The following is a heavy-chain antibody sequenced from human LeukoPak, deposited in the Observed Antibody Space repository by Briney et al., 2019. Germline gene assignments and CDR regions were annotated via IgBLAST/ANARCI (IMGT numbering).Heavy chain of an antibody. D-gene: IGHD3-22*01. CDR2: IKQDGNEI. V-gene: IGHV3-7*01. CDR1: QFTYSNYC. CDR3: ARGSGVADSFSIDL. J-gene: IGHJ5*02. Sequence: GGSLRLYCSASQFTYSNYCMSWVRQAPGKGLEWVANIKQDGNEIYYVDSVKGRFTISRDNVERSLYLQLNSLIAEDTAIYFLARGSGVADSFSIDLRGQGTLVTVSS.